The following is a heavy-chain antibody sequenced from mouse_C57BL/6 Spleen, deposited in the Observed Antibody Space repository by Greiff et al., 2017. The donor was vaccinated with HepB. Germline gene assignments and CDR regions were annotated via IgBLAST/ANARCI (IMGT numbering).Heavy chain of an antibody. D-gene: IGHD1-1*01. V-gene: IGHV1-69*01. CDR1: GYTFTSYW. CDR2: IDTSDSYT. Sequence: VQLQQSGAELVMPGASVKLSCKASGYTFTSYWMHWVKQRPGQGLEWIGEIDTSDSYTNYNQKFKGKSTLNVDKSSSTAYMQLSSLTSDDSAVYYCAREFHYYGRVDYYFDYWGQGTTLTVSS. J-gene: IGHJ2*01. CDR3: AREFHYYGRVDYYFDY.